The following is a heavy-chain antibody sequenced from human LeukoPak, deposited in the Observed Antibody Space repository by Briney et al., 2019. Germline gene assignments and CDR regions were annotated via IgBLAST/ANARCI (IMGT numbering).Heavy chain of an antibody. V-gene: IGHV3-9*01. J-gene: IGHJ5*02. D-gene: IGHD2-15*01. CDR1: GFTFDDYA. CDR3: AKELPGRWFDP. CDR2: ISWNSGSI. Sequence: GRSLRLSCAASGFTFDDYAMHWVRQAPGKGLEWVSGISWNSGSIGYADSVEGRFTISRDNAKNSLYLQMNSLRAEDTALYYCAKELPGRWFDPWGQGTLVTVSS.